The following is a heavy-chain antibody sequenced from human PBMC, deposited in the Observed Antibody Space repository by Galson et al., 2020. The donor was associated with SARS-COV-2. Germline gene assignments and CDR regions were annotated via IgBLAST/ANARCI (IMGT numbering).Heavy chain of an antibody. CDR3: TGELGPIRP. V-gene: IGHV3-73*01. J-gene: IGHJ5*02. CDR2: INRKADSYST. CDR1: GFSFSNSY. Sequence: GGSLRLSCATSGFSFSNSYMNWVRQASGKGLEWVGRINRKADSYSTSYAASVKDRFTISRDDSKNTAYLHMNSLMTEDTAVYFCTGELGPIRPCGQGTLVTDSP. D-gene: IGHD7-27*01.